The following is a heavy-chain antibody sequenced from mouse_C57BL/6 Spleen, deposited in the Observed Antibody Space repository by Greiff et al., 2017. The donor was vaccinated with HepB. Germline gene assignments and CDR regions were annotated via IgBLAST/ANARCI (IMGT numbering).Heavy chain of an antibody. CDR1: GYSITSGYY. Sequence: EVKLLESGPGLVKPSQSLSLTCSVTGYSITSGYYWNWIRQFPGNKLEWMGYISDDGSNNYNPSLKNRISITRDTTKNQFFRKLNSVTTEDTATYYCASNYDYDDGSMDYWGQGTSVTVSS. CDR3: ASNYDYDDGSMDY. D-gene: IGHD2-4*01. V-gene: IGHV3-6*01. CDR2: ISDDGSN. J-gene: IGHJ4*01.